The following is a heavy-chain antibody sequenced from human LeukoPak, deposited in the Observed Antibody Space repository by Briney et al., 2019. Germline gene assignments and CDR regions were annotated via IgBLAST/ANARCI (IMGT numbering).Heavy chain of an antibody. Sequence: GGSLRLSCAASGFTFSSYSMNWVRQAPGKGLEWVSSISSSSSYIYYADSVRGRFTISRDNAKNPLYLQMNSLRAEDTAVYYCARDREIAAAGTDFDYWGQGTLVTVSS. CDR2: ISSSSSYI. J-gene: IGHJ4*02. V-gene: IGHV3-21*01. D-gene: IGHD6-13*01. CDR3: ARDREIAAAGTDFDY. CDR1: GFTFSSYS.